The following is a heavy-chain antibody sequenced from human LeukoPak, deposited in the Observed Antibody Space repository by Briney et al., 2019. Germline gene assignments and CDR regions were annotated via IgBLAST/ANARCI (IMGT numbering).Heavy chain of an antibody. Sequence: GGSLRLSCVASGFTVSSNYMSWVRQAPGKGLECISIIYTDDSTYYVDSVKGRFTISRDNSKNTVYVRMNTLRAEDTAVYYCARVIPAAPYYYMDVWGKGTTVTVSS. V-gene: IGHV3-53*01. J-gene: IGHJ6*03. D-gene: IGHD6-13*01. CDR3: ARVIPAAPYYYMDV. CDR1: GFTVSSNY. CDR2: IYTDDST.